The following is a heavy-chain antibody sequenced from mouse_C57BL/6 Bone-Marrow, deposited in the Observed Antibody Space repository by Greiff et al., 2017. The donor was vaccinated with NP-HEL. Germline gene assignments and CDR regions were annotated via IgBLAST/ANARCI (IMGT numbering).Heavy chain of an antibody. CDR2: IYPGGGDT. CDR3: ARGAY. CDR1: GYEFSNYW. J-gene: IGHJ3*01. V-gene: IGHV1-80*01. Sequence: VQVVESGAELVKPGASVKISCKASGYEFSNYWMNWVKQRPGKGLEWIGQIYPGGGDTNYTGKFKDKATLTADKSSRTAYLQLSRLTSEDSAFYFCARGAYWGQGTLVTVSA.